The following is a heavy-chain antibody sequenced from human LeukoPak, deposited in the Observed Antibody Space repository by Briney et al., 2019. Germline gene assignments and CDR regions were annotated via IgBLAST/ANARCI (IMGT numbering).Heavy chain of an antibody. CDR2: ISSSGSTI. CDR1: GFTFSSYE. Sequence: PGGSLRLSCAASGFTFSSYEMNWVRQAPGKGLEWVSYISSSGSTIYYADSVKGRFTISRDNAKNSLYLQMNSLRAEDTAVYYCARDRSSGWPSKGASDYWGQGTLVTVSS. CDR3: ARDRSSGWPSKGASDY. V-gene: IGHV3-48*03. J-gene: IGHJ4*02. D-gene: IGHD6-19*01.